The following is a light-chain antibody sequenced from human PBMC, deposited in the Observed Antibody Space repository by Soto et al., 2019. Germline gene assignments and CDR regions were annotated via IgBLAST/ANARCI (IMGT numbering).Light chain of an antibody. Sequence: NFMLTQPHSVSESPGRTLTISCTRSSGSIATNYVQWYQQRPGSAPTTVIFETNQRPSAVPDRFSGSIDGSSNSASLTISGLNTEDEADYHCQSNDGSNQIFGGGTKVTVL. CDR3: QSNDGSNQI. J-gene: IGLJ2*01. CDR2: ETN. V-gene: IGLV6-57*04. CDR1: SGSIATNY.